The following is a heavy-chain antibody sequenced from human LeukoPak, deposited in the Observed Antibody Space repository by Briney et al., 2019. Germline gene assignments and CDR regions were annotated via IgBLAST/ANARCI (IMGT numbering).Heavy chain of an antibody. D-gene: IGHD4-17*01. Sequence: PGGSLRLSCAASGFTFSSYGMHWVRQAPGKGLEWVAVIWYDGSNKYYADSVKGRFTISRDNSKNTLYLQMNSLRAEDTAVYYCARAYGDYVFDYWGQGTLVTVSS. CDR2: IWYDGSNK. J-gene: IGHJ4*02. CDR1: GFTFSSYG. CDR3: ARAYGDYVFDY. V-gene: IGHV3-33*01.